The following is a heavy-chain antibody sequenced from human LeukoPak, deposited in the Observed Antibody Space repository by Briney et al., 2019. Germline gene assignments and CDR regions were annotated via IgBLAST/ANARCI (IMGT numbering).Heavy chain of an antibody. V-gene: IGHV1-18*04. J-gene: IGHJ4*02. Sequence: GASVKVSCKASGYTFTSYGISWVRQAPGQGLEWMGWISAYNGNTNYAQKFQGRVTMTTDTSTDIAYMDLRSLRSDDTAVYYCGRADRWTLIDYWGQGTLVTVSS. CDR3: GRADRWTLIDY. D-gene: IGHD4-23*01. CDR1: GYTFTSYG. CDR2: ISAYNGNT.